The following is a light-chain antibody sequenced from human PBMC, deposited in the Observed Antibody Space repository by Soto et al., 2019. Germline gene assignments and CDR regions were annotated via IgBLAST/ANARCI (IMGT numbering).Light chain of an antibody. CDR3: SSYTSSSKLC. J-gene: IGLJ2*01. CDR1: SIDVGGYNY. Sequence: QSALTQPASVSGSPGQSITISCTGTSIDVGGYNYVSWYQQHPGKAPKLMIYEVSNRPSGVSNRFSASKSGNTASLTISGLPSEDAAEYYCSSYTSSSKLCFGEGTKLSVL. CDR2: EVS. V-gene: IGLV2-14*01.